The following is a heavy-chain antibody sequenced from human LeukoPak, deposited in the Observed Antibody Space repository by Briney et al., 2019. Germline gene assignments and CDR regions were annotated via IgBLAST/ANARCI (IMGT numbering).Heavy chain of an antibody. D-gene: IGHD3-10*01. CDR3: ARDSHTYYYGSGSYVAFDI. Sequence: PGGSLRLSCAASGFTFSSYGMHWVRQAPGKGLEWVAFIRYDGSNKYYADSVKGRFTISRDNAKNSLYLQMNGLRAEDTALYYCARDSHTYYYGSGSYVAFDIWGQGTMVTVSS. V-gene: IGHV3-30*02. CDR1: GFTFSSYG. J-gene: IGHJ3*02. CDR2: IRYDGSNK.